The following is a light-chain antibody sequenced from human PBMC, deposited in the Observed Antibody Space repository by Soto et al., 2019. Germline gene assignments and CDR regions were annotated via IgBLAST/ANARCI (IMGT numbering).Light chain of an antibody. Sequence: IQMTQSPSTLSASVGDRVTITCLASQSISSWLAWYQQKPGKAPKLLIYDASSLESGVPSRFSGSGSGTEFTLTISSLQPDDFATYYCQQYNSYSWTFGQGTNVDIK. CDR1: QSISSW. CDR3: QQYNSYSWT. J-gene: IGKJ1*01. CDR2: DAS. V-gene: IGKV1-5*01.